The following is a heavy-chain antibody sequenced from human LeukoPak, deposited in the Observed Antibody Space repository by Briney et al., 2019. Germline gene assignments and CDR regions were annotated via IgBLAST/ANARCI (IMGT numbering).Heavy chain of an antibody. J-gene: IGHJ6*03. CDR2: IYYSGST. V-gene: IGHV4-59*01. CDR1: GGSISTYF. Sequence: SETLSLTCTVSGGSISTYFWSWIRQPPGKGLEWIGYIYYSGSTNYNPSLKSRVTISLDTSKNQFSLKLSSVTAADTAVYYCARAARTYYYDSSGYHLDYYMDVWGKGTTVTISS. D-gene: IGHD3-22*01. CDR3: ARAARTYYYDSSGYHLDYYMDV.